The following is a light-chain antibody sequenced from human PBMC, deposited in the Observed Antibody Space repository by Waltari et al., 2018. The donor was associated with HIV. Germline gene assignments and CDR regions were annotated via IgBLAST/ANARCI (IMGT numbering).Light chain of an antibody. CDR2: GAS. V-gene: IGKV3-20*01. J-gene: IGKJ2*01. Sequence: ELVLTQSPGTLSLSPGERATLSCRASQSVSSSDLAWYQQQPGQARRLLNSGASSRATDTPDGFSGSGSGTDFTLTISRLEPEDFAVYYCQQYGSSPLYPFGQGTKLEIK. CDR1: QSVSSSD. CDR3: QQYGSSPLYP.